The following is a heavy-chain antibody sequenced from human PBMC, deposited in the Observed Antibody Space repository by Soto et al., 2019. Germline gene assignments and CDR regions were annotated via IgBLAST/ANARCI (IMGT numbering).Heavy chain of an antibody. CDR3: ARVRGWLANWFDP. V-gene: IGHV4-34*01. J-gene: IGHJ5*02. CDR2: INHSGST. CDR1: GGSFSGYY. Sequence: SETLSLTCAVYGGSFSGYYWSWIRQPPGKGLEWIGEINHSGSTNYNPSLKSRVTISVDTSKNQFSLKLSSVTAADTAVYYCARVRGWLANWFDPWGQGTLVTVSS. D-gene: IGHD6-19*01.